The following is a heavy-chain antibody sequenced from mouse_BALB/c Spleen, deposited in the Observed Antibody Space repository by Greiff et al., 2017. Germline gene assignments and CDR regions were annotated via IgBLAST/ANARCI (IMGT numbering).Heavy chain of an antibody. CDR3: ARGVTTTFDWYFDV. V-gene: IGHV3-8*02. CDR2: ISYSGST. CDR1: GDSITSGY. Sequence: EVKLMESGPSLVKPSQTLSLTCSVTGDSITSGYWNWIRKFPGNKLEYMGYISYSGSTYYNPSLKSRISITRDTSKNQYYLQLNSVTTEDTATYYCARGVTTTFDWYFDVWGAGTTVTVSS. J-gene: IGHJ1*01. D-gene: IGHD2-3*01.